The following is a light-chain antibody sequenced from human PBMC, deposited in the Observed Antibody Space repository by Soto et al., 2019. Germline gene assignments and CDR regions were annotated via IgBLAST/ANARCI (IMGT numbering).Light chain of an antibody. J-gene: IGKJ1*01. V-gene: IGKV1-39*01. CDR3: QQSFSTPRT. Sequence: IQMTQSPSSLSASVGDRVTITCRASQSISSYLNWYQQKPGKAPNLLIYAASSLQSGVPSRFSGSGSRTDFTLTISSLQPEDFATYYCQQSFSTPRTFGQGTKVEIK. CDR2: AAS. CDR1: QSISSY.